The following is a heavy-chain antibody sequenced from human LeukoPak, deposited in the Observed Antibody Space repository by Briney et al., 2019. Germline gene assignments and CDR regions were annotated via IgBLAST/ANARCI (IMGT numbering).Heavy chain of an antibody. D-gene: IGHD6-19*01. CDR1: GFTFRSYG. V-gene: IGHV3-30*18. CDR2: ISYDGSDK. Sequence: GGSLRLSCAASGFTFRSYGMHWVRQAPGKGLEWVAVISYDGSDKYYADFVKGRFTISRDNSKNTLYLQMNSLRAEDTAVYYCAKGPQGIPVADYWGQGTLVTVSS. CDR3: AKGPQGIPVADY. J-gene: IGHJ4*02.